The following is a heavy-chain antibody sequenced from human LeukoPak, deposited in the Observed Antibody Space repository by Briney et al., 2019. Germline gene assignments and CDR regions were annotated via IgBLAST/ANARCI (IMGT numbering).Heavy chain of an antibody. V-gene: IGHV1-8*03. D-gene: IGHD2-2*02. CDR2: MNPNTGNT. Sequence: ASVKVSCKASGGTFSSYAISWVRQASGQGLEWMGWMNPNTGNTGYAQNFQGRVTITWSTSISTAYMELSSLRSEDTAVYYCARARYCSSTSCYKLDYWGQGTLVTVSS. J-gene: IGHJ4*02. CDR3: ARARYCSSTSCYKLDY. CDR1: GGTFSSYA.